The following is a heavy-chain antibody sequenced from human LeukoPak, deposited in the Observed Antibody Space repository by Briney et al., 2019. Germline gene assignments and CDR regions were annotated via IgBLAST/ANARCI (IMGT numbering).Heavy chain of an antibody. CDR1: GYTFTSYG. J-gene: IGHJ4*02. CDR3: ARGRDGCNWWIFPRKDTLYYFDY. CDR2: ISAYNGNT. Sequence: ASVKVSCKASGYTFTSYGISWVRQAPGQGLEWMGWISAYNGNTNYAQKLQGRVTMTTDTSTSTAYMELRSLRSDDTAVYYCARGRDGCNWWIFPRKDTLYYFDYWGQGTLVTVSS. D-gene: IGHD5-24*01. V-gene: IGHV1-18*01.